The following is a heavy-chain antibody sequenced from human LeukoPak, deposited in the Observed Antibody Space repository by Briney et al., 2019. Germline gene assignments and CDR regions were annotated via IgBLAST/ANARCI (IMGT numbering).Heavy chain of an antibody. CDR1: GGSISSYY. Sequence: SETLSLTCTVSGGSISSYYWSWLRQPPGKGLEWIGYIYYSGSTNYNPSLKSRVTISVDTSKNQFSLKLSSVTAADTAVYYCARGHSIEPYYYYYYMDVWGKGTTVTVSS. J-gene: IGHJ6*03. D-gene: IGHD4-11*01. CDR3: ARGHSIEPYYYYYYMDV. CDR2: IYYSGST. V-gene: IGHV4-59*01.